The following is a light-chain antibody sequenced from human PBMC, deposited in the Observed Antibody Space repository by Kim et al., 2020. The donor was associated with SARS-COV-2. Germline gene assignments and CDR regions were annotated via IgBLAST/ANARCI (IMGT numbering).Light chain of an antibody. CDR1: QGVRTY. Sequence: ASVGDRVTITCRASQGVRTYVAWYQQKPGEAPNLLIYSASTLHRGVPSRFSGSGSETDFTLTISSLQPEDFATYYCQQCHSFPLTFGGGTKVDIK. J-gene: IGKJ4*01. V-gene: IGKV1-12*01. CDR2: SAS. CDR3: QQCHSFPLT.